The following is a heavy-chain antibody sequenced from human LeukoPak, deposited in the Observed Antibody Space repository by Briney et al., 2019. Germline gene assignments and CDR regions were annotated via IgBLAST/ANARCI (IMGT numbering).Heavy chain of an antibody. J-gene: IGHJ4*02. CDR3: ARGKNSVTYSPFDY. V-gene: IGHV5-51*01. CDR1: GYSFSNYW. Sequence: GESLKISCKGSGYSFSNYWIGWVRQMPGKGLEWMGLIYPGDSDTRYSPSFQGQVTISADKSISTAYLQWSSLKASDTALYYCARGKNSVTYSPFDYWAQGTLVTVSS. CDR2: IYPGDSDT. D-gene: IGHD1-26*01.